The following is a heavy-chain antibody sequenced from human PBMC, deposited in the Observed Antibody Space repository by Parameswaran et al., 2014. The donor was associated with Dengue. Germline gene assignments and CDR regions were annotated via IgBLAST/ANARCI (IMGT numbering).Heavy chain of an antibody. V-gene: IGHV1-69*10. D-gene: IGHD2-15*01. CDR3: ALGYCSGGSCYSYFDY. J-gene: IGHJ4*02. CDR2: IIPILGIA. Sequence: WVRQAPGQGLECMGGIIPILGIANYAQKFQGRVTITADKSTSTAYMELSSLISEDTAVYYCALGYCSGGSCYSYFDYWGQGTLVTVSS.